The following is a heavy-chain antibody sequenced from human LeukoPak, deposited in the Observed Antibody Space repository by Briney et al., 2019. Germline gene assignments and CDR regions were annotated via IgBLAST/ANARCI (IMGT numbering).Heavy chain of an antibody. CDR3: ARSPDSSVGLFDP. J-gene: IGHJ5*02. CDR2: IYYSGST. D-gene: IGHD6-25*01. Sequence: SETLSLTCTVSGGSISSSSYYWGWIRQPPGKGLEWIGSIYYSGSTYYNPSLKSRVNISVDTSKNQFSLKLSSVTAADTAVYYCARSPDSSVGLFDPWGQGTLVTVSS. V-gene: IGHV4-39*01. CDR1: GGSISSSSYY.